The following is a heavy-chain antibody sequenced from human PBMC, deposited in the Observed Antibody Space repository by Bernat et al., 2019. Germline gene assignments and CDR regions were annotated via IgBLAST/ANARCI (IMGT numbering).Heavy chain of an antibody. Sequence: QVQLVDSGGGVVQPGRSVRLSCAASGFIFRSYALHWVRQPPRKGLEWVAVISFDVRKKAYGDFVRGRFTISRDNSQNTLFLQLNNRGPEDTAVYCCAICYDGTNNDCYESIFDFWGRGTMVTVSS. J-gene: IGHJ3*01. CDR3: AICYDGTNNDCYESIFDF. V-gene: IGHV3-30*01. CDR1: GFIFRSYA. CDR2: ISFDVRKK. D-gene: IGHD2-21*02.